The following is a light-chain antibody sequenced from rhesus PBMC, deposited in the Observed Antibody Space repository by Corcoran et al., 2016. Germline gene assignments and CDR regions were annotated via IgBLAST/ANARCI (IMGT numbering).Light chain of an antibody. J-gene: IGKJ3*01. CDR3: LQHNSYPFT. CDR1: QGISSY. V-gene: IGKV1-28*01. CDR2: GAS. Sequence: DIQMTQSPSSLSASVGDTVTITCRASQGISSYLNWFQQKPGKALKLLSYGASSLESGVPSRFSGSGSGKEFTLTISSLQPEDFAAYYCLQHNSYPFTFGPGTKLDIK.